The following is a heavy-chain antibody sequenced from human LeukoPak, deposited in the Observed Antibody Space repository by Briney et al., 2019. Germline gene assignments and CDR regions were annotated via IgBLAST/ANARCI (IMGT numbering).Heavy chain of an antibody. CDR3: AKWGDYDILTGYYDSDY. CDR1: GFTFSNYA. CDR2: VSGRDDST. V-gene: IGHV3-23*01. J-gene: IGHJ4*02. Sequence: GASLRLSCAASGFTFSNYAMSWVRQAPGKGLEWVSAVSGRDDSTYYADSVKGRFTISRDTSKNTLCLQMNSLRAEDTAVYYCAKWGDYDILTGYYDSDYWGQGTLVTVSS. D-gene: IGHD3-9*01.